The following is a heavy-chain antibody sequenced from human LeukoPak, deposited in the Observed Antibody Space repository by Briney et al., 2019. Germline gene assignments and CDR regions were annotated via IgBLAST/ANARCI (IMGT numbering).Heavy chain of an antibody. D-gene: IGHD2-2*01. V-gene: IGHV3-33*01. CDR1: GFNFSSYG. CDR2: IWYDGSNK. J-gene: IGHJ4*02. CDR3: ARDTYCSSTSCYSLFDY. Sequence: GGSLRLSCAASGFNFSSYGMHWVRQAPGKGLEWVAVIWYDGSNKYYADSVKGRFTISRDNSKNTLYLQMNSLRAEDTAVYYCARDTYCSSTSCYSLFDYRGQGTLVTVSS.